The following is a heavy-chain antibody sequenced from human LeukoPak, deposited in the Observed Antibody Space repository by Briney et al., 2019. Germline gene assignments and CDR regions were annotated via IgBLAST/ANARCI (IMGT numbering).Heavy chain of an antibody. CDR1: GFTFDDYA. D-gene: IGHD4-17*01. CDR2: ISWNSGSI. V-gene: IGHV3-9*01. CDR3: TRGRYYFDY. Sequence: GGSLRLSCAASGFTFDDYAMHWVRQAPGKGLEWVSGISWNSGSIGYADSVKGRFTISRDNAKNTLYLQMNSLRAEDTAVYYCTRGRYYFDYWGQGTLVTVSS. J-gene: IGHJ4*02.